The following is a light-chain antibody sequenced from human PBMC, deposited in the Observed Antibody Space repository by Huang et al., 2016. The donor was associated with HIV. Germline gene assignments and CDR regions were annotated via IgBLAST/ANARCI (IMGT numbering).Light chain of an antibody. CDR1: QSISRY. CDR3: EQSYSSPPT. J-gene: IGKJ2*01. V-gene: IGKV1-39*01. CDR2: TAS. Sequence: DIQMTQSPSSLSASVGERVTITCRASQSISRYLIWYQQKPGKAPKVLIHTASSLQSGVPSRFSGSGSGTDFTLTISRLQTEDFVTYYCEQSYSSPPTFGQGTKVEIK.